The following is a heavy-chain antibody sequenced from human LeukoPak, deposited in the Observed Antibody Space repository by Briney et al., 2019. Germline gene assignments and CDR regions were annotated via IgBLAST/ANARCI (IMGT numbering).Heavy chain of an antibody. V-gene: IGHV1-24*01. CDR1: GYTLTELS. J-gene: IGHJ4*02. CDR2: FDPEDGET. D-gene: IGHD3-22*01. CDR3: ATSFTYYYDSSGFY. Sequence: GASVKFSCKVSGYTLTELSMHWVRQAPGKGLEWMGGFDPEDGETIYAQKFQGRVTMTEDTSTDTAYMELSSLRSEDTAVYYCATSFTYYYDSSGFYWGQGTLVTVSS.